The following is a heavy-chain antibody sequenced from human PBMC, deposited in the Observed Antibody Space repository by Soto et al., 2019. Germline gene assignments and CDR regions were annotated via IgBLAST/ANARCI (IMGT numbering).Heavy chain of an antibody. V-gene: IGHV4-31*03. Sequence: SETLSLTCTVSGGSISSGGYYWSWIRQHPGKGLEWIGYIYYSGSTYYNPSLKSRVTISVDTSKNQFSLKLSSVTAADTAVYYCARGAKNTFGGVTDDDPDYWGQGTLVTVSS. CDR3: ARGAKNTFGGVTDDDPDY. CDR1: GGSISSGGYY. J-gene: IGHJ4*02. D-gene: IGHD3-16*01. CDR2: IYYSGST.